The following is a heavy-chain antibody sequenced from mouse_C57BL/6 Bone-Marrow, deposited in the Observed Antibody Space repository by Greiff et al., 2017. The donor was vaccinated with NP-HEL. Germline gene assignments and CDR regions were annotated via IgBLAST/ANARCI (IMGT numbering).Heavy chain of an antibody. Sequence: EVQRVESGGGLVQPGGSMKLSCAASGFTFSDAWMDWVRQSPEKGLEWVAEIRNKANNHATYYAESVKGRFTISRDNSKSSVYLQMNSLRAEDTGIYYCTRRYYYGSSPFAYWGQGTLVTVSA. D-gene: IGHD1-1*01. CDR3: TRRYYYGSSPFAY. J-gene: IGHJ3*01. CDR2: IRNKANNHAT. V-gene: IGHV6-6*01. CDR1: GFTFSDAW.